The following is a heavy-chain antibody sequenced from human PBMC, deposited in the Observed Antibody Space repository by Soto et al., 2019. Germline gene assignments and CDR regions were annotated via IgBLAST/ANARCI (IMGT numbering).Heavy chain of an antibody. CDR1: GFTFSDYY. V-gene: IGHV3-11*01. J-gene: IGHJ4*02. D-gene: IGHD3-10*01. CDR3: AKDNGATMVREAKSFDY. Sequence: GGSLRLSCAASGFTFSDYYMSWIRQAPGKGLEWVSYISSSGSTIYYADSVKGRFTISRDNAKNSLYLQMNSLRAEDTAVYYCAKDNGATMVREAKSFDYWGQGILVTVSS. CDR2: ISSSGSTI.